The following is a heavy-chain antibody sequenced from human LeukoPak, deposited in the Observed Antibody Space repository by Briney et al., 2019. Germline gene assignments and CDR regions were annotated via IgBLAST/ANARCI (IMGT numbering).Heavy chain of an antibody. CDR3: ARSPHILTGENFDY. CDR1: GYAFTRHY. J-gene: IGHJ4*02. CDR2: INSNSGGT. V-gene: IGHV1-2*02. Sequence: ASVKVSCKAPGYAFTRHYMHWVRQAPGQGLEWMGWINSNSGGTNYAQKFQGRVTMTRDTSISTAYMELSRLRSDDTAVYYCARSPHILTGENFDYWGQGTLVTVSS. D-gene: IGHD3-9*01.